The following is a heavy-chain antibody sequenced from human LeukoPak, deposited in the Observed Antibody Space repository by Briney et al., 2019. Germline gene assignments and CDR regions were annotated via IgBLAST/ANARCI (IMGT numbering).Heavy chain of an antibody. Sequence: GGSLRLSCAASGFTFSSYAMSWVRQAPGKGLEWVSAISGSGGSTYYADSVKGRFTISRDNSKNTLYLQMNSLRAEDTAVYYCAKANSVGMIVQYFDYWGQGTLVTVSS. CDR2: ISGSGGST. CDR1: GFTFSSYA. D-gene: IGHD3-22*01. J-gene: IGHJ4*02. CDR3: AKANSVGMIVQYFDY. V-gene: IGHV3-23*01.